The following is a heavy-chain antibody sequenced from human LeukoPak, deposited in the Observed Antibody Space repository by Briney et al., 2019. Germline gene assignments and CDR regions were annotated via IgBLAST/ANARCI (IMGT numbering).Heavy chain of an antibody. CDR2: ISYDGSNK. V-gene: IGHV3-30*03. CDR1: GFTFSSYG. Sequence: GGSLRLSCAASGFTFSSYGMHWVRQAPGKGLEWVAVISYDGSNKYYADSVKGRFTISRDNSKNTLYLQMNSLRAEDTAVYYCARESYYDSSGYYPLDYWGQGTLVTVSS. CDR3: ARESYYDSSGYYPLDY. J-gene: IGHJ4*02. D-gene: IGHD3-22*01.